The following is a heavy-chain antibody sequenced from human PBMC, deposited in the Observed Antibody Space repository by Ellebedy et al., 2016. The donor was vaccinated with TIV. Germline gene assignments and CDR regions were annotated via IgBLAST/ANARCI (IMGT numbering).Heavy chain of an antibody. CDR1: GFTVTNTN. Sequence: GESLKISCAVSGFTVTNTNMAWVRQAPGKGLEWVSLIHDRDKTFYVDAVRGRFTISRDNSKNSLYLQMNSLRAEDTAVYYCAITSRGYSIWWGQGTLVVVSS. CDR2: IHDRDKT. CDR3: AITSRGYSIW. D-gene: IGHD5-12*01. V-gene: IGHV3-53*01. J-gene: IGHJ4*02.